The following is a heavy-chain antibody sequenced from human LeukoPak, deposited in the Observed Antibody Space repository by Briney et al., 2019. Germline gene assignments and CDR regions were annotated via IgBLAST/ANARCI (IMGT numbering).Heavy chain of an antibody. CDR1: GFTFSSYA. CDR2: MGGSGGGR. Sequence: GGSLRLSCAASGFTFSSYAMSWVRQAPGKGLEWVSVMGGSGGGRHYADSVKGRFTISRDNSKNTLYLQMNSLRAEDTAVYYCAKFDRSSTHDYWGQGTLVTVSS. V-gene: IGHV3-23*01. J-gene: IGHJ4*02. D-gene: IGHD3-16*02. CDR3: AKFDRSSTHDY.